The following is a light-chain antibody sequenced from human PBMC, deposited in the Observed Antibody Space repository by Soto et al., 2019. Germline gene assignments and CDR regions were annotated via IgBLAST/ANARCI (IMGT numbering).Light chain of an antibody. CDR2: EVI. V-gene: IGLV2-14*01. Sequence: QSALTQPASVSGSPGQSSTISCTGTSSDVGSSKYVSWYQHLPGKAPKLMIYEVIYRPTGVSNRFSGSKSGNTASLTVSGLQAEDEAGYYCSSYRRSGSLDVFGTGTKLTVL. J-gene: IGLJ1*01. CDR1: SSDVGSSKY. CDR3: SSYRRSGSLDV.